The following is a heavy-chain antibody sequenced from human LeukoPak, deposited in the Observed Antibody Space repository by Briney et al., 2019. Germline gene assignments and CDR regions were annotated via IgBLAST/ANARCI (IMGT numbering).Heavy chain of an antibody. J-gene: IGHJ6*02. CDR3: AREYGMDV. Sequence: GGSLRLSCEASGFTFGSHAMYWVRQAPGKGLEWVAVISYDGSNKYYADSVKGRFTISRDNSKNTLYLQMNSLRAEDTAVYYCAREYGMDVWGQGTTVTVS. V-gene: IGHV3-30*04. CDR1: GFTFGSHA. CDR2: ISYDGSNK.